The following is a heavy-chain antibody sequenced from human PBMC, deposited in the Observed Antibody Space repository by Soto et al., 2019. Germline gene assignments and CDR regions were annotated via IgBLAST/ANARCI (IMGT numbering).Heavy chain of an antibody. D-gene: IGHD3-10*02. CDR1: GFTFTSSA. V-gene: IGHV1-58*01. J-gene: IGHJ6*02. CDR3: AGDQYYLQPYSYGMDV. Sequence: SVKVSCKASGFTFTSSAVQWVRQARVQRLEWIGWIVVGSGNTNSAQNFQEGVTITRDMSTSTAYMELTSLRSEDTAVYYCAGDQYYLQPYSYGMDVWG. CDR2: IVVGSGNT.